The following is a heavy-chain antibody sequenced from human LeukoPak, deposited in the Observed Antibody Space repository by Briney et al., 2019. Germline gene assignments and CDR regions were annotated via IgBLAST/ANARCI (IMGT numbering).Heavy chain of an antibody. CDR1: GFTFTIYA. Sequence: GGSLRLSCAASGFTFTIYAMSWVRQAPGKGLEWVSTISGSGGSTHYADSVKGRFTISRDNSKNTLYLQMNSLRAEDTAVYYCAKDRPASGPWGYYYVMDVWGQGTTVTV. V-gene: IGHV3-23*01. D-gene: IGHD1-26*01. J-gene: IGHJ6*02. CDR3: AKDRPASGPWGYYYVMDV. CDR2: ISGSGGST.